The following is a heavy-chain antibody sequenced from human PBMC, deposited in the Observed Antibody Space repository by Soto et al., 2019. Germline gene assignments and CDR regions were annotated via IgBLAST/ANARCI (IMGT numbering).Heavy chain of an antibody. V-gene: IGHV1-69*13. CDR3: ASAHGYYDFWSGYYPTDY. J-gene: IGHJ4*02. D-gene: IGHD3-3*01. Sequence: ASVKVSCKASGGTFSSYAISWVRQAPGQGLEWMGGIIPIFGTANYAQKFQGRVTITANESTSTAYMELSSLRSEDTAVYYCASAHGYYDFWSGYYPTDYWGQGTLVTVSS. CDR1: GGTFSSYA. CDR2: IIPIFGTA.